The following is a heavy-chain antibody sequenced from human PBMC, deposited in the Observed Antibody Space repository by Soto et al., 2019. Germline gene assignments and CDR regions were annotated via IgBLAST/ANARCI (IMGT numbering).Heavy chain of an antibody. Sequence: PGESLKISCKGSVYIFTNYWIGWVRQMPGKGLEWMGIIYPGDSDTRYSPSFQGQVTISADWSISTAYLQWSSLKASDTAMYYCARHGLLGGLVNNNWFDPWGQGTLVTVSS. J-gene: IGHJ5*02. CDR3: ARHGLLGGLVNNNWFDP. CDR2: IYPGDSDT. CDR1: VYIFTNYW. V-gene: IGHV5-51*01. D-gene: IGHD1-26*01.